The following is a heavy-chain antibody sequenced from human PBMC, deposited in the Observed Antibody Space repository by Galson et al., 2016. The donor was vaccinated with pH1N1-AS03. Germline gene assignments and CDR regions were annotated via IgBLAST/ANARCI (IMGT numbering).Heavy chain of an antibody. CDR3: ARERDSSSSSIFVY. D-gene: IGHD6-6*01. CDR2: IIPMLGRG. CDR1: GGTFSTNG. V-gene: IGHV1-69*04. Sequence: SVKVSCKASGGTFSTNGFTWVRQAPGQGLEWMGRIIPMLGRGNYAQKFQGRVTIIADISTSTTYMELGNLTSEDTAIYYCARERDSSSSSIFVYWGQGTQVTVSS. J-gene: IGHJ4*02.